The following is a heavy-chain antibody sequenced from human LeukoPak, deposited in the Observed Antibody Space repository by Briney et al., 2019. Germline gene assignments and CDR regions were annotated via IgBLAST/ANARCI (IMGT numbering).Heavy chain of an antibody. J-gene: IGHJ4*02. CDR2: VYYSGTT. CDR3: TRTVGYTVLTGFLYYFDS. D-gene: IGHD3-9*01. Sequence: KSSETLSLTCTVSGVSISSSHYYWGWVRQPPGKGLEWIGTVYYSGTTYYNPSLESRVTISVVTSQNQFSLNLGSVTAADTSVYYCTRTVGYTVLTGFLYYFDSWGQGTLVTVSS. V-gene: IGHV4-39*01. CDR1: GVSISSSHYY.